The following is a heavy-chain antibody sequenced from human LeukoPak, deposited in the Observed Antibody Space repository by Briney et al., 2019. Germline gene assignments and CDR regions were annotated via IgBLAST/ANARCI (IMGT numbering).Heavy chain of an antibody. Sequence: GGSLRLSCAASGFTFSSLWMHWVRQAPGKGLVWVSRINTDGSNTIYADSVKGRFTISRDNAKNTLYLQMNSLRAEDTAVYFCARDLPGEGIDYWGQGTPVNVSS. J-gene: IGHJ4*02. V-gene: IGHV3-74*01. CDR3: ARDLPGEGIDY. CDR1: GFTFSSLW. CDR2: INTDGSNT. D-gene: IGHD3-10*01.